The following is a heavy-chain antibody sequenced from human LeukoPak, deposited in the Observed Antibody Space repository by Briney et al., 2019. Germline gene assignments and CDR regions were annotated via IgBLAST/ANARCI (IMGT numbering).Heavy chain of an antibody. CDR2: FSATDGSA. D-gene: IGHD6-13*01. CDR3: AKARIAAAGTGAFDV. Sequence: GGSLRLSCAASGFTVSSYGMTWVRQAPGKGLEWVSAFSATDGSAQYAESVRGRFTISRDNSKNSLYLQMNSLRDEDTAVYFCAKARIAAAGTGAFDVWGQGTMVAVSS. CDR1: GFTVSSYG. V-gene: IGHV3-23*01. J-gene: IGHJ3*01.